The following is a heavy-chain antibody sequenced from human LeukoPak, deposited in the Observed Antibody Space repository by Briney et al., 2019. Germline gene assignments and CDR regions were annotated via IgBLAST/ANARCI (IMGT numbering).Heavy chain of an antibody. D-gene: IGHD2-2*02. Sequence: ASVKDSCKVSGYTLTELSMHWVRQAPGKGLEWMGGFDPEDGETIYAQKFQGRVTMTEDTSTDTAYMELSSLRSEDTAVYYCATDRRCSSTSCYTGPGDAFDIWGQGTMVTVFS. CDR3: ATDRRCSSTSCYTGPGDAFDI. CDR1: GYTLTELS. J-gene: IGHJ3*02. V-gene: IGHV1-24*01. CDR2: FDPEDGET.